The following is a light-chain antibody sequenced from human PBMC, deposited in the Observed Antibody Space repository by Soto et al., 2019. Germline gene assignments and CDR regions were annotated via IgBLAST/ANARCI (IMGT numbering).Light chain of an antibody. CDR2: SNN. J-gene: IGLJ1*01. CDR3: AAWDDILNGLYV. V-gene: IGLV1-44*01. Sequence: VLTQPPSASGTPGQRVTISCSGSSSNIGSNTVNWYQQLPGTAPKLLIYSNNQRPSGVPDRFSGSKSGTSASLAISGLQSEDEADYYCAAWDDILNGLYVFGTGTKVTVL. CDR1: SSNIGSNT.